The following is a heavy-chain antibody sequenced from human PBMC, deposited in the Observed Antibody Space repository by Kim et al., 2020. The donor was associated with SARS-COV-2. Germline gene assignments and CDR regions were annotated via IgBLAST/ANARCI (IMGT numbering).Heavy chain of an antibody. V-gene: IGHV4-39*01. CDR3: ARHHKRITMILVVMVPHPNWYFDR. D-gene: IGHD3-22*01. CDR2: IYYSGST. CDR1: GGSISSSSYY. Sequence: SETLSLTCTVSGGSISSSSYYWGWIRQPPGKGLEWIGSIYYSGSTYYNSSLKSRVTISVDTSKNQISLKLSSVTAADTAVYYCARHHKRITMILVVMVPHPNWYFDRWGRGTLVTVSS. J-gene: IGHJ2*01.